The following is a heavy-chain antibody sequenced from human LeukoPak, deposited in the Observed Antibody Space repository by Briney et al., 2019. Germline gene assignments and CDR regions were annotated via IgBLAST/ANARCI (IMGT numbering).Heavy chain of an antibody. D-gene: IGHD6-6*01. J-gene: IGHJ3*02. V-gene: IGHV1-18*04. CDR1: GYTFTSYY. CDR2: ISAYNGNT. Sequence: ASVKVSCKASGYTFTSYYMHWVRQAPGQGLEWMGWISAYNGNTNYAQTLQGRVTMTTDTSTSTAYMELRSLRYDDTAMYYCARFTSIAARPDLFAFDIWGQGTMVTVSS. CDR3: ARFTSIAARPDLFAFDI.